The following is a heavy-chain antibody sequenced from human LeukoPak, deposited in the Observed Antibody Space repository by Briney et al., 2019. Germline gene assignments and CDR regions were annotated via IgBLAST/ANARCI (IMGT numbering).Heavy chain of an antibody. CDR3: ASAAPISEYTYAYDY. D-gene: IGHD5-18*01. J-gene: IGHJ4*02. CDR2: IFSDGST. Sequence: GGSLRLSCAASGFTFSSYAMSWVRQAPGKGLEWVSVIFSDGSTYYADSVRGRFTISKDTSKNTLYLQMSSLRVEDTAVYFCASAAPISEYTYAYDYWGQGTLVTVSS. CDR1: GFTFSSYA. V-gene: IGHV3-53*01.